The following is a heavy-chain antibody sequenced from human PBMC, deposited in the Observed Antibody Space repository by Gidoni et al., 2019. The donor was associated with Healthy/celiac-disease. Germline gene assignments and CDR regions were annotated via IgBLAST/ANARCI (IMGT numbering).Heavy chain of an antibody. Sequence: QVQMVQSGAEVKKPGSSVKVSCKASGGTFSSYANSWGRQAHGQGLEWLGVLIPIFGTANYAQEFQGRVTITADESTSTAYMELSSLRSVDTAVYYCSRLWGFGGFREEDYWGQVTLVTVSS. CDR3: SRLWGFGGFREEDY. J-gene: IGHJ4*02. CDR1: GGTFSSYA. V-gene: IGHV1-69*01. CDR2: LIPIFGTA. D-gene: IGHD3-10*01.